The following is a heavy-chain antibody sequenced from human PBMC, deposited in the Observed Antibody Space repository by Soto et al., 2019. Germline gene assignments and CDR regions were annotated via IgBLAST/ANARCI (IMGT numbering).Heavy chain of an antibody. J-gene: IGHJ4*02. Sequence: GGSLRLSCAASGFTFSSYAMHWVRQAPGKGLEWVAVISYDGSNKYYADSVKGRFTISRDNAKNSVYLQMNNLRAEDTAVYYCARDPYSGYEMGFDLDYWGQGTLVTVSS. D-gene: IGHD5-12*01. CDR2: ISYDGSNK. CDR1: GFTFSSYA. CDR3: ARDPYSGYEMGFDLDY. V-gene: IGHV3-30-3*01.